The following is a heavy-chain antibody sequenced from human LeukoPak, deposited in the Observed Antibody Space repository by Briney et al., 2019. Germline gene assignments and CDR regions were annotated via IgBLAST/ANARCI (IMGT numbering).Heavy chain of an antibody. V-gene: IGHV3-74*01. J-gene: IGHJ5*02. CDR1: GSMFSKSW. CDR2: IYNDGSTT. CDR3: AREKDDHGDPGPLDA. Sequence: PGGSLRLSCAASGSMFSKSWMHWVRQVPGKGLVWVARIYNDGSTTNYADSVKGRFTISRDNAANTLFLQMSSLRAEDTAVYYCAREKDDHGDPGPLDAWGQGDLVTVSS. D-gene: IGHD4-17*01.